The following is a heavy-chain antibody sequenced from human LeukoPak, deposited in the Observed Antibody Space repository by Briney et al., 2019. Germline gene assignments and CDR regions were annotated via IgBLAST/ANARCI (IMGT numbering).Heavy chain of an antibody. CDR2: IYSGGST. D-gene: IGHD1-26*01. Sequence: KTGGSLRLSCAASGFTFSSYSMNWVRQAPGKGLEWVSVIYSGGSTFYADSVEGRFTISRDNSKNTLYLQMNSLRAEDTAVYYCARGGSYLSAFDIWGQGTMVTVSS. J-gene: IGHJ3*02. CDR3: ARGGSYLSAFDI. V-gene: IGHV3-53*01. CDR1: GFTFSSYS.